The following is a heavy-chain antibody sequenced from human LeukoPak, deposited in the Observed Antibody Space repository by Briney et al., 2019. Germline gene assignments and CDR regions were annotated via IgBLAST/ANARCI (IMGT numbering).Heavy chain of an antibody. CDR1: GGSFSGYY. Sequence: SETLSLTCAVYGGSFSGYYWNWIRQPPGKGLEWIGEINHSGSTNYNPSLKSRVTMSVDTSKNQFSLKLSSVTAADTAVYYCARPLSYYGSGYYAFDIWGQGTMVTVSS. J-gene: IGHJ3*02. CDR3: ARPLSYYGSGYYAFDI. CDR2: INHSGST. D-gene: IGHD3-10*01. V-gene: IGHV4-34*01.